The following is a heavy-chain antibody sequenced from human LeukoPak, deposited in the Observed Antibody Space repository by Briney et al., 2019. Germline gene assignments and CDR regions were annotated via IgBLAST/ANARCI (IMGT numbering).Heavy chain of an antibody. CDR1: GGSFSGYY. Sequence: SETLSLTCAVYGGSFSGYYWSWIRQPPGKGLDWIGEINHSGSTNYNTSLKSRVTISEDTSKNQFSLKLSSVTAAYTAVYYCVRVNWYNCDYWGQGTLVTVSS. J-gene: IGHJ4*02. V-gene: IGHV4-34*01. D-gene: IGHD1-1*01. CDR3: VRVNWYNCDY. CDR2: INHSGST.